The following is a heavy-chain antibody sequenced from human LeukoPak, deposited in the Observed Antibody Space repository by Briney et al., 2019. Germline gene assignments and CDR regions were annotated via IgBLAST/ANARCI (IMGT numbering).Heavy chain of an antibody. D-gene: IGHD5-12*01. V-gene: IGHV1-2*02. J-gene: IGHJ6*03. Sequence: GASVKVSCKASGYTFTGYYMHWMRQAPGQGLEWMGWINPNSGGTNYAQKFQGRVTMTRDTSISTAYMELSRLRSDDTAVYYCARLYSGYGNNYYYMDVWGKGTTVTVSS. CDR3: ARLYSGYGNNYYYMDV. CDR2: INPNSGGT. CDR1: GYTFTGYY.